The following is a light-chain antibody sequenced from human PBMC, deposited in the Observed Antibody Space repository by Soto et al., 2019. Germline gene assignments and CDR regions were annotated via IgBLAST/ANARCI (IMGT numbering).Light chain of an antibody. Sequence: DNVMTQSPDSLAVSLGERATINCKSSQSVIHTSNNKSYLAWYQQKSGQPPELLLYWASARESGVPDRFSGSGSGTDFTLTISSLQAEDVAVYYCQQYFNTPRTFGLGTKVEI. CDR2: WAS. CDR1: QSVIHTSNNKSY. J-gene: IGKJ2*01. V-gene: IGKV4-1*01. CDR3: QQYFNTPRT.